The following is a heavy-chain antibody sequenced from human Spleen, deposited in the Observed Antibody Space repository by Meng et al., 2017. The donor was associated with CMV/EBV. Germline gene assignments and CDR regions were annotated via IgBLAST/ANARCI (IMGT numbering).Heavy chain of an antibody. D-gene: IGHD3-3*01. Sequence: GSLKISCAASGFTFSSYSMNWVRQAPGKGLEWVSSISSSSSYIYYADSVKGRFTISRDNAKNSLYLQMNSLRAEDTAVYYCAREYDFWSGPPLYYYYGMDVWGQGTTVTVSS. CDR3: AREYDFWSGPPLYYYYGMDV. CDR1: GFTFSSYS. CDR2: ISSSSSYI. J-gene: IGHJ6*02. V-gene: IGHV3-21*01.